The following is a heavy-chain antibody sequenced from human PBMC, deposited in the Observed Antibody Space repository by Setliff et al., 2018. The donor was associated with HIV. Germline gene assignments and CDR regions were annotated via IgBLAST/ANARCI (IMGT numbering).Heavy chain of an antibody. Sequence: ASVKVSCKASGYTFTSYAMHWVRQAPGQRLEWMGWINAGNGNTKYSQKFQGRVTITRDTSASTAYMGLRSLRSDDTAVYYCARALRDIVLMVYAPDAFDIWGQGTMVTVSS. D-gene: IGHD2-8*01. CDR2: INAGNGNT. CDR1: GYTFTSYA. V-gene: IGHV1-3*01. J-gene: IGHJ3*02. CDR3: ARALRDIVLMVYAPDAFDI.